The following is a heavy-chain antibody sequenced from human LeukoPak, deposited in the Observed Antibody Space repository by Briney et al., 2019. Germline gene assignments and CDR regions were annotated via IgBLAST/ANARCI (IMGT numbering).Heavy chain of an antibody. CDR3: ARNRLPDYYDSNYGMDV. J-gene: IGHJ6*02. CDR2: IWYDGSNK. V-gene: IGHV3-33*01. CDR1: GFTFSSYG. D-gene: IGHD3-22*01. Sequence: PGRSLRLSCAASGFTFSSYGMHWARQAPGKGLEWVAVIWYDGSNKYYADSVKGRFTISRDNSKNTLYLQMNSLRAEDTAVYYCARNRLPDYYDSNYGMDVWGQGTTVTVSS.